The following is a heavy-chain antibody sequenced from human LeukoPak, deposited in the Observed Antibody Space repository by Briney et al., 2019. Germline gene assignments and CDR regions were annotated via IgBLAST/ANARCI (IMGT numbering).Heavy chain of an antibody. CDR3: ARGRIYYDASDHYYPDY. V-gene: IGHV1-18*01. J-gene: IGHJ4*02. CDR1: GYTFSSYG. D-gene: IGHD3-22*01. Sequence: ASVKVSCKASGYTFSSYGVTWVRQAPGQGLEWMGWISGDSDSTNYAQKFQDKVTMTTDTSTNTAYLELRSLTSDDTAIYYCARGRIYYDASDHYYPDYWGQGTLLTVSS. CDR2: ISGDSDST.